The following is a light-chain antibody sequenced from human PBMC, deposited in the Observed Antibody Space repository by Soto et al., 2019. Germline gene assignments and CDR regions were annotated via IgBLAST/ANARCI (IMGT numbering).Light chain of an antibody. J-gene: IGKJ2*01. Sequence: ELVLTQSPGTLSLSPGERATLSCRASQSVSSSYLAWYQQKPGQAPRLLIYGASNRATGIPDRFSGSGSGTDFTLTISRLEPEVFAVYFCQQYSRYPPFTFGRGTKVDIK. CDR3: QQYSRYPPFT. CDR2: GAS. V-gene: IGKV3-20*01. CDR1: QSVSSSY.